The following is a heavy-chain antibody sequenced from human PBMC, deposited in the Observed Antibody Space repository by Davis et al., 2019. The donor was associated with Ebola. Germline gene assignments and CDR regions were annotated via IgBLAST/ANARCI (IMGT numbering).Heavy chain of an antibody. CDR3: ARGGGYSSGWDDY. CDR2: IWYDGSNK. CDR1: GFTFSSYS. D-gene: IGHD6-19*01. Sequence: PGGSLRLSCAASGFTFSSYSMNWVRQAPGKGLEWVAVIWYDGSNKYYADSVKGRFTISRDNSKNTLYLQMNSLRVEDTAVYYCARGGGYSSGWDDYWGQGTLVTVSS. V-gene: IGHV3-33*08. J-gene: IGHJ4*02.